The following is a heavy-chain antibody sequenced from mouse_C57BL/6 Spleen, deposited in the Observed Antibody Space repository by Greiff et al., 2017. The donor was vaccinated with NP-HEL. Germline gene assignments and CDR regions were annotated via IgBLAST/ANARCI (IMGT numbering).Heavy chain of an antibody. CDR3: ARSSTVVATGGY. V-gene: IGHV1-80*01. D-gene: IGHD1-1*01. CDR1: GYAFSSYW. CDR2: IYPGDGDT. J-gene: IGHJ2*01. Sequence: QVQLQQSGAELVKPGASVKISCKASGYAFSSYWMNWVKQRPGKGLEWIGQIYPGDGDTNYNGKFKGKATLTADKSSSTAYMQLSSLTSEDSAVYFCARSSTVVATGGYWGQGTTLTVSS.